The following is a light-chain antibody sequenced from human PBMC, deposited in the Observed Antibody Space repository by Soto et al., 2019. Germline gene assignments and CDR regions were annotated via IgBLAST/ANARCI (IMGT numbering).Light chain of an antibody. J-gene: IGLJ3*02. V-gene: IGLV1-44*01. CDR1: SSNIGGNT. CDR2: TNN. Sequence: QSVLTQPPSASGTPGQRVTISCSGSSSNIGGNTVNWFQQLPGTAPKLLIYTNNQRPSGVPDRFSGSKSGTSASLAISGLQSEDEADYYCASWDGSLNGGVFGGGTKVTVL. CDR3: ASWDGSLNGGV.